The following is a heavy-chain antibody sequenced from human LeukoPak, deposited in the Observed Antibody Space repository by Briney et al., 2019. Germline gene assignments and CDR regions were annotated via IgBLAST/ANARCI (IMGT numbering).Heavy chain of an antibody. D-gene: IGHD1-14*01. V-gene: IGHV3-53*01. CDR1: GFTISRKF. Sequence: PGGSLRLSCAASGFTISRKFMSWVRQAPGKGLEWVSVIYGGGSTYYADSVKGRFTISRDNSKNTLYLQMNSLRAEDTVVYFCATGTSHDAFDTWGQGTMVTVSS. J-gene: IGHJ3*02. CDR2: IYGGGST. CDR3: ATGTSHDAFDT.